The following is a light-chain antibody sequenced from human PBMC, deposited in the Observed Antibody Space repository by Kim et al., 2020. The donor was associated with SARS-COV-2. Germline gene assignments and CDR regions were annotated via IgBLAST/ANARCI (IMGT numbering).Light chain of an antibody. CDR3: QQYNNWPQT. CDR2: GAS. CDR1: QSVSSN. V-gene: IGKV3-15*01. Sequence: VSPGERATLACRSSQSVSSNLAWYQQKPGQAPRLLIYGASTRATGVPARFSGSGSGTEFTLTISSLQSEDFAIYYCQQYNNWPQTFGQGTKVDIK. J-gene: IGKJ1*01.